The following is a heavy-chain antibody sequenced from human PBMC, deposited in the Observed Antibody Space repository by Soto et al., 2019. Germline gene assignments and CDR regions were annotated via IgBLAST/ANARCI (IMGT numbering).Heavy chain of an antibody. V-gene: IGHV1-3*01. J-gene: IGHJ5*02. CDR1: GYTFTSYG. CDR3: ARVVRGSPSTLFDP. Sequence: ASVKVSCKASGYTFTSYGISWVRQAPGQGLEWMGWINAGNGNTKYSQKFQGRVTITRDTSASTAYMELSSLRSEDTAVYYCARVVRGSPSTLFDPWGQGTLVTVSS. D-gene: IGHD5-12*01. CDR2: INAGNGNT.